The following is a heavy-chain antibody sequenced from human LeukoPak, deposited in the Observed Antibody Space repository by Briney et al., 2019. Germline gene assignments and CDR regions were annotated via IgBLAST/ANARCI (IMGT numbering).Heavy chain of an antibody. Sequence: GGSLRLSCAASGFTFSNYGMHWVRPDPGKGLEWGAGIWYDGSKRNHADSVKGRFTIFRDDSKNTLYLQMNSLRDEDTAVYSCARALSYGSLEFWGQGPLVTVSS. D-gene: IGHD3-10*01. V-gene: IGHV3-33*01. CDR2: IWYDGSKR. CDR1: GFTFSNYG. J-gene: IGHJ4*02. CDR3: ARALSYGSLEF.